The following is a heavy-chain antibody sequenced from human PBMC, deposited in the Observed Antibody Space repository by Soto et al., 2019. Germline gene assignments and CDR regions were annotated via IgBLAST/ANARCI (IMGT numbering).Heavy chain of an antibody. CDR3: AKDPYYDSGSHPPDY. D-gene: IGHD3-10*01. Sequence: EVQLLDSGGGLVQPGGSLRLSCAASGFTFSTYAMSWVRQAPGKGLEWVSGISNSGGNTYYADSVKGRFTISRDNSKSTLYLQMNSLRAEDTAVYYCAKDPYYDSGSHPPDYWGQGTLVTVSS. CDR2: ISNSGGNT. V-gene: IGHV3-23*01. J-gene: IGHJ4*02. CDR1: GFTFSTYA.